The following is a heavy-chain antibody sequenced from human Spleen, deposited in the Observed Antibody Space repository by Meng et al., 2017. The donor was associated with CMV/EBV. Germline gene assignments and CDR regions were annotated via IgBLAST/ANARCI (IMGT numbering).Heavy chain of an antibody. CDR3: AKDLALGYCNGGSCYSAY. Sequence: GESLKISCAASGFTFSNAWMSWVRQAPGKGLEWVSGISGSAGTTYYADSVKGRFTISRDNSKNTLYLQMNNLRAEDTAVYYCAKDLALGYCNGGSCYSAYWGQGTLVTVSS. D-gene: IGHD2-15*01. J-gene: IGHJ4*02. V-gene: IGHV3-23*01. CDR1: GFTFSNAW. CDR2: ISGSAGTT.